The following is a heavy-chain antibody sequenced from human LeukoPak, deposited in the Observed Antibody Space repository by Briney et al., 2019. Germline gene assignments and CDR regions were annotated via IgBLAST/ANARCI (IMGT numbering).Heavy chain of an antibody. V-gene: IGHV4-59*01. Sequence: PSETLPLTCTVSGGSISSFHWSWIRQPPGKGLEHIGNIYDSGSTYYNPSLKSRVTISVDTSKNQFSLKLSSVTAADTAVYYCARRLGATQPYFDFWGQGALVTVSS. CDR2: IYDSGST. CDR3: ARRLGATQPYFDF. D-gene: IGHD1-26*01. J-gene: IGHJ4*02. CDR1: GGSISSFH.